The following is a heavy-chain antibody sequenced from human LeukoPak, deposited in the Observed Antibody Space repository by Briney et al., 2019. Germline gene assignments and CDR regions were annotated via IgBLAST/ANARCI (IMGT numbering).Heavy chain of an antibody. Sequence: GRSLRLSCAASGFTFSSFAMHWVRQAPGKGLEWVALISYEESDKYYADSLKGRFTISRDNSKNTLYLQVNSLRAEDTAVYYCAKNRAYYSGSGGFDTWGQGTLVTVSS. CDR1: GFTFSSFA. J-gene: IGHJ5*02. CDR2: ISYEESDK. D-gene: IGHD3-22*01. V-gene: IGHV3-30*18. CDR3: AKNRAYYSGSGGFDT.